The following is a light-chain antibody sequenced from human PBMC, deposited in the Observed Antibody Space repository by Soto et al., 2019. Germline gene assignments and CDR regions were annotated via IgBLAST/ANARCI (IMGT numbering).Light chain of an antibody. Sequence: QSVLTQPPSVSGAPGQRVTIPGTGSRSNIGSGHGVHWHQRLPGTAPKLLIYGNGNRPSGVPDRFSGPKSGTSASLAITGLHAEDEADYYGQSYDSSLSGSEVFGNGTKVTVL. CDR3: QSYDSSLSGSEV. CDR2: GNG. CDR1: RSNIGSGHG. V-gene: IGLV1-40*01. J-gene: IGLJ1*01.